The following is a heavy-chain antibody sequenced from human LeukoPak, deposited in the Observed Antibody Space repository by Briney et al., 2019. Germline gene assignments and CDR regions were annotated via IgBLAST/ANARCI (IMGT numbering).Heavy chain of an antibody. V-gene: IGHV1-69*05. CDR3: ARADSSSWYVRGLGY. CDR1: GGTFSSYA. J-gene: IGHJ4*02. CDR2: IIPIFGTA. Sequence: GASVKVSCKASGGTFSSYAVSWVRQAPGQGLEWMGGIIPIFGTANYAQKFQGRVTITTDESTSTAYMELSSLRSEDTAVYYCARADSSSWYVRGLGYWGQGTLVTVSS. D-gene: IGHD6-13*01.